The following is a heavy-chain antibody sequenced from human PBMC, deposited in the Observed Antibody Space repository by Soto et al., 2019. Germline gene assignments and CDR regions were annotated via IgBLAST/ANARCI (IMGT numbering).Heavy chain of an antibody. V-gene: IGHV3-74*01. Sequence: EVQLVESGGGLVQPGGSLRLSCAASGFTFSVNWMHWVRQAPGKGLVWVSRINSDGSTTNYADSVRGRFTTSRDNAKTTWYLDMNSRSAEATAVYECARGGEKQWLAIDFWGQGTLVTVSS. CDR2: INSDGSTT. CDR3: ARGGEKQWLAIDF. CDR1: GFTFSVNW. J-gene: IGHJ4*02. D-gene: IGHD6-19*01.